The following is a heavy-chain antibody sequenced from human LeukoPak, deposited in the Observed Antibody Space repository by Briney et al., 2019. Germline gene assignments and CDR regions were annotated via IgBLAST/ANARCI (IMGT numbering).Heavy chain of an antibody. V-gene: IGHV4-38-2*01. CDR2: VDPSGST. CDR1: GYSISSDYY. J-gene: IGHJ4*02. D-gene: IGHD4-17*01. Sequence: KPSETLSLTCAVSGYSISSDYYWGWIRQPPGKGLECIGNVDPSGSTYYNPSLKSRATISLDTPKKQFSLKLTSVTAADTAVYYCATVGASHYGDWYFAYWGQGTLVTVSS. CDR3: ATVGASHYGDWYFAY.